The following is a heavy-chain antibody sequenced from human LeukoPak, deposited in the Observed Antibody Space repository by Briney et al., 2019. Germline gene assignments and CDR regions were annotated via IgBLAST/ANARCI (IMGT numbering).Heavy chain of an antibody. D-gene: IGHD4-17*01. Sequence: PGGSLRLSCAASGFTFSSYAMSWVRQAPGKGLEWVSAISGSGGSTYYADSVKGRFTTSRDNSKNTLYLQMNSLRAEDTAVYYCARDMTTVTRSSSFDYWGQGTLVTVSS. V-gene: IGHV3-23*01. CDR1: GFTFSSYA. J-gene: IGHJ4*02. CDR3: ARDMTTVTRSSSFDY. CDR2: ISGSGGST.